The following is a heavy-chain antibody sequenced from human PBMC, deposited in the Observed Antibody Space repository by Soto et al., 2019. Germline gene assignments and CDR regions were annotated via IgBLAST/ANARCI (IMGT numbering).Heavy chain of an antibody. CDR2: AYYKSKWNN. J-gene: IGHJ4*02. CDR1: GGSVSSNNSA. Sequence: SQTLSLTCAISGGSVSSNNSAWNWIRQSPSRGLEWLGRAYYKSKWNNNYAVSVKSRITINPDTSENQFSLQLSSVTPEDTAVYYCASGWSYYNYWGQGTLVTVSS. CDR3: ASGWSYYNY. V-gene: IGHV6-1*01. D-gene: IGHD1-26*01.